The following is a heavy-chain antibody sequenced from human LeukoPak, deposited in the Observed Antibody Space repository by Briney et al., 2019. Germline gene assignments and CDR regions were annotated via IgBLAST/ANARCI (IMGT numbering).Heavy chain of an antibody. D-gene: IGHD2-2*01. V-gene: IGHV3-9*01. Sequence: GRSLRLSCAASGFTFDDYAMHWVRQAPGKGLEWVSGISWNSGSIGYADSVKGRFTISRDNAKNSLYLQMNSLRPEDTALYYCALSSTGRFYYYYGMDVWGQGTTVTVSS. CDR3: ALSSTGRFYYYYGMDV. CDR2: ISWNSGSI. CDR1: GFTFDDYA. J-gene: IGHJ6*02.